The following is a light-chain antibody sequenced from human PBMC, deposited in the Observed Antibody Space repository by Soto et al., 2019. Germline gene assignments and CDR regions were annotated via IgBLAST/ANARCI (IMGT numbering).Light chain of an antibody. Sequence: EIVLTQSPATLSLSPGARATLSCRASQSVRSYLAWYQQKPGQAPRLLIYDASDRATGIPARFSGSGSGTDHTITISSLEPEEFAGYYCQQRSNWPPYTFGQGTKLEIK. V-gene: IGKV3-11*01. CDR3: QQRSNWPPYT. CDR2: DAS. J-gene: IGKJ2*01. CDR1: QSVRSY.